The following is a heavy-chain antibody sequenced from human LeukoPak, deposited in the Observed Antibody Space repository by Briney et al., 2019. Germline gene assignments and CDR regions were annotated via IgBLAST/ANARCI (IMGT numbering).Heavy chain of an antibody. CDR2: ISDTGATT. V-gene: IGHV3-23*01. Sequence: GGSLRLSCAGSGFTFSSYAMSWVRQAPGKGLEWVSAISDTGATTYDADSVKGRFTISRDNSRSTLFLQMNSLRAEDTALYYCAKDTSIGRYCTNGVCSPFDYWGQGTLVTVSS. D-gene: IGHD2-8*01. J-gene: IGHJ4*02. CDR3: AKDTSIGRYCTNGVCSPFDY. CDR1: GFTFSSYA.